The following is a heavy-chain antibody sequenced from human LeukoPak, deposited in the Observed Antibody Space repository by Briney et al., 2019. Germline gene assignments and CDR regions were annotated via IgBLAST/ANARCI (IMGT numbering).Heavy chain of an antibody. V-gene: IGHV3-21*01. D-gene: IGHD3-22*01. Sequence: GGSLRLSCAASGFTFSSYNMNWVRQAPGKGLEWVSSISSSSSYIYYADSVKGRFTISRDNAKNSLYLQMNSLRAEDTAVYYCARDKSGGATYYYDSSGYLLRRMDVWGQGTTVTVSS. CDR1: GFTFSSYN. CDR3: ARDKSGGATYYYDSSGYLLRRMDV. CDR2: ISSSSSYI. J-gene: IGHJ6*02.